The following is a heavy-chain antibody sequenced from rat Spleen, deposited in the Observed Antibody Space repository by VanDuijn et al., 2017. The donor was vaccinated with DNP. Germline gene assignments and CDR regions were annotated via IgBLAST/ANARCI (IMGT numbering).Heavy chain of an antibody. CDR3: TREQHFHFDY. V-gene: IGHV5-20*01. CDR1: GFSFRNYY. Sequence: EVQLVESGGGLVQPGGSLKLSCAASGFSFRNYYMAWVRQAPKQGLEWVAMISHIDGTTYYPDSVKGRFTISRDNAKNSLFLQLNSLKSDDTATYYCTREQHFHFDYWGQGVMVTVSS. J-gene: IGHJ2*01. D-gene: IGHD5-1*01. CDR2: ISHIDGTT.